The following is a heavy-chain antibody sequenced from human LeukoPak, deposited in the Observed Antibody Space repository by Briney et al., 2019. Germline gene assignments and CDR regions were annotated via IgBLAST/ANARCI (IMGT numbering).Heavy chain of an antibody. Sequence: SETLSLTCAVYAGSFSGYYWSWIRQPPGKGLEWIGEINHSGSTNYNPSLKRRVTISVDTSKKQFSLKLSSVTAADTAVYYCAKNVLLWFGELGWFDPWGQGTLVTVSS. CDR2: INHSGST. CDR1: AGSFSGYY. V-gene: IGHV4-34*01. J-gene: IGHJ5*02. D-gene: IGHD3-10*01. CDR3: AKNVLLWFGELGWFDP.